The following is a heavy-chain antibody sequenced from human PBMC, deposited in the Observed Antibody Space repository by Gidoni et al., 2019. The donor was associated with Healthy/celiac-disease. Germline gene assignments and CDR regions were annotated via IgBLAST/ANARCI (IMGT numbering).Heavy chain of an antibody. Sequence: EVQLVESGGGLVTPGGSLRLSCAASGFTFNNAWMTWVRPAPGKGLEWVGRIKLKIDGGTTDYAAPVKGRFTISRDDSKNTLYLQMNSLKTEDTAVYYCTTRCGGDCPNYFDYWGQGTLVTVSS. CDR2: IKLKIDGGTT. CDR1: GFTFNNAW. CDR3: TTRCGGDCPNYFDY. D-gene: IGHD2-21*02. V-gene: IGHV3-15*01. J-gene: IGHJ4*02.